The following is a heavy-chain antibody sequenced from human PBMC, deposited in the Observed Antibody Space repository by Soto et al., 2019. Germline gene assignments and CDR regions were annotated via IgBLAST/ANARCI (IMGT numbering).Heavy chain of an antibody. CDR3: AKGSSSRAPLRSLYS. J-gene: IGHJ4*02. Sequence: GGSLRLSCAASGFTFSSYAMSWVRQAPGKGLEWASAISGSGGSTYYADSVKGRFTISRDNSKNTLYLQMNSLRAEDTTVYYCAKGSSSRAPLRSLYSWGQGTLVTVSS. D-gene: IGHD6-13*01. CDR2: ISGSGGST. CDR1: GFTFSSYA. V-gene: IGHV3-23*01.